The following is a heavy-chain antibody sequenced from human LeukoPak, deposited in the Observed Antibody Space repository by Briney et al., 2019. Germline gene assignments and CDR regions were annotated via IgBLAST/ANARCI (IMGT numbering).Heavy chain of an antibody. CDR2: MNPSGGST. CDR1: GYTFTSYY. J-gene: IGHJ4*02. V-gene: IGHV1-46*01. D-gene: IGHD3-9*01. Sequence: ASVKVSCXASGYTFTSYYMHWVRQAPGQGLEWMGIMNPSGGSTSYAQKFQGRVTMTRDTSTSTVYMELSSLRSEDTAVYYCARDYYRGITIFGSVDYWGQGTLVTVSS. CDR3: ARDYYRGITIFGSVDY.